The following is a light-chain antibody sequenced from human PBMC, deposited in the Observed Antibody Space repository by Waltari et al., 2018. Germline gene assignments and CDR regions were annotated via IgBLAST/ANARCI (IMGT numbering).Light chain of an antibody. J-gene: IGKJ4*01. CDR1: QGISTW. Sequence: DIQMTQSPSSVSASVGDTVTITCRASQGISTWVAWYQQKPGLAPKLLIHSASHLQNGVSSRFSGSASGTDLTLIITNLQPEDFATYYCQQANSFPLTFGGGTKVGIK. CDR3: QQANSFPLT. V-gene: IGKV1-12*01. CDR2: SAS.